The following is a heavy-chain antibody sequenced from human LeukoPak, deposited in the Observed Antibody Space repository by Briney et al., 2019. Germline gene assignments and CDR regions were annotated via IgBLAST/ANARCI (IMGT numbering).Heavy chain of an antibody. Sequence: ASVKVSRKASGYTFTSYAINWVRQATGQGLEWMGWMNPNSGNTGYAQKFQGRVTMTRNTSISTAYMELSSLRSEDTAVYYCARAGGYCGRISCPYYFDYWGQGSLVAVSS. D-gene: IGHD2-15*01. CDR3: ARAGGYCGRISCPYYFDY. CDR2: MNPNSGNT. J-gene: IGHJ4*02. V-gene: IGHV1-8*01. CDR1: GYTFTSYA.